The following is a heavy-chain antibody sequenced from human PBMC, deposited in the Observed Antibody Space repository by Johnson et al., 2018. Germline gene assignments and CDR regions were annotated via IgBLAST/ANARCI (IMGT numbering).Heavy chain of an antibody. J-gene: IGHJ3*02. CDR2: ISYDGNNK. D-gene: IGHD6-19*01. CDR3: ARVSSGGAFDI. V-gene: IGHV3-30-3*01. Sequence: QVQLVQSGGGVVQPGRSLRLSCGASGFTFSNYAMHWVRQAPGKGLEWVAVISYDGNNKYYADSVKGPFTISRDNSKNTLYLQMNSLRPEDTAVYYWARVSSGGAFDIWGPGTMVTVSS. CDR1: GFTFSNYA.